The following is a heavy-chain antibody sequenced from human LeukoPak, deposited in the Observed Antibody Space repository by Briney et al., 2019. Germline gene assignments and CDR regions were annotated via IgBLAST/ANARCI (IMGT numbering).Heavy chain of an antibody. V-gene: IGHV4-34*01. D-gene: IGHD3-9*01. CDR1: GGSFSGYY. CDR3: ARGGVRYFDWLLPYFDY. J-gene: IGHJ4*02. Sequence: SETLSLTCAVYGGSFSGYYWSWIRQPPGKGLEWIGEINHSGSTNYNPSLKSRVTISGDTSKNQFSLKLSSVTAADTAVYYCARGGVRYFDWLLPYFDYWGQGTLVTVSS. CDR2: INHSGST.